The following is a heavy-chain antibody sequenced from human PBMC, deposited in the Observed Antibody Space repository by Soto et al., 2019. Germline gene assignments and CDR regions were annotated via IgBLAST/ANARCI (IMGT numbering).Heavy chain of an antibody. CDR3: ARPLEQHQLGFGMDV. V-gene: IGHV3-33*01. CDR2: IWYDGSKI. J-gene: IGHJ6*01. Sequence: TGGSLRLSCAASGFTFSTYGMHWVRQAPGKGLEWVAVIWYDGSKIYYADSVKGRFTISRDNSKGTLYLQMNSLRAEDTAVYYCARPLEQHQLGFGMDVWGQGSPVTVSS. CDR1: GFTFSTYG. D-gene: IGHD6-13*01.